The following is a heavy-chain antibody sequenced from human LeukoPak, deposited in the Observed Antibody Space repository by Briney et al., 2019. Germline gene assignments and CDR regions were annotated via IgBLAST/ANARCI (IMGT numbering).Heavy chain of an antibody. CDR2: IYYTKNS. V-gene: IGHV4-39*01. D-gene: IGHD3-22*01. CDR1: GGSIGSGPYY. J-gene: IGHJ4*02. CDR3: ARRDNSDSSGYFDH. Sequence: PSETLSLTCTVSGGSIGSGPYYWSWIRQTPGKGLEWIGTIYYTKNSYYNSSLKSRVTISIDTSKNQFSLRLNSVTAADTAIYYCARRDNSDSSGYFDHWGQGTLVTVSS.